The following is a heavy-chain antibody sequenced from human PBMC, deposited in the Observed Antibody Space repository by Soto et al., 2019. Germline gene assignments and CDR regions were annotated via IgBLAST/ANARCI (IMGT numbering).Heavy chain of an antibody. V-gene: IGHV1-18*01. Sequence: ASVKVSCKASGYTFTSSGISWVRQAPEQGHEWMAWISASNGNTTYAQKLQGRVTMNTVTSTSTAYMDLRRLRSDATSFYYCARGGLGYSYGEVASYYHYGMAVGAQGTTVTVSS. CDR3: ARGGLGYSYGEVASYYHYGMAV. CDR2: ISASNGNT. J-gene: IGHJ6*02. D-gene: IGHD5-18*01. CDR1: GYTFTSSG.